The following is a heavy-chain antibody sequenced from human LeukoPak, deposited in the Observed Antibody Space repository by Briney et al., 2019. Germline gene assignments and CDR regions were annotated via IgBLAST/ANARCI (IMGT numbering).Heavy chain of an antibody. CDR1: GGSISSYY. J-gene: IGHJ4*02. Sequence: SETLSLTCTVSGGSISSYYWSWIRQPPGKGLEWIGYIYYSGSTNYNPSLKSRVTISVDTPKNQFSLKLSSVTAADTAVYYCARVGSYDSSGYYSYFDYWGQGTLVTVSS. CDR2: IYYSGST. CDR3: ARVGSYDSSGYYSYFDY. D-gene: IGHD3-22*01. V-gene: IGHV4-59*01.